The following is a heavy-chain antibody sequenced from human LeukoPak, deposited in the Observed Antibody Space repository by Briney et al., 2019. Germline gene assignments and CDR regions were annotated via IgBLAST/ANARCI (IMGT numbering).Heavy chain of an antibody. CDR1: GFTFSSYG. J-gene: IGHJ4*02. Sequence: PGGSLRLSCAASGFTFSSYGMNWVRQAPGKGLEWVSSISSSSSYIYYADSVKGRFTISRDNAKNTLYLQMNSLRAEDTAVYYCASGYSYGGMGEGFLWGQGTLVTVSS. CDR3: ASGYSYGGMGEGFL. D-gene: IGHD5-18*01. CDR2: ISSSSSYI. V-gene: IGHV3-21*01.